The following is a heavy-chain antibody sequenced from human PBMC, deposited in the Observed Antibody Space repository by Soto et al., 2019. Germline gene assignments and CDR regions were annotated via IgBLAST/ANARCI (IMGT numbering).Heavy chain of an antibody. CDR3: ARVPGAESCSGGSCYGAYYYYYMDV. CDR2: IYYSGST. J-gene: IGHJ6*03. V-gene: IGHV4-59*01. CDR1: GGSISSYY. D-gene: IGHD2-15*01. Sequence: SETLSLTCTVSGGSISSYYWSWIRQPPGKGLEWIGYIYYSGSTNYNPSLKSRVTISVDTSKNQFSLKLSSVTAADTAVCYCARVPGAESCSGGSCYGAYYYYYMDVWGKGTTVTVSS.